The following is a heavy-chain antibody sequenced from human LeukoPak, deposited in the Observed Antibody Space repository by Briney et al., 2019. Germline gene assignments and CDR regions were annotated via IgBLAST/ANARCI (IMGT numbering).Heavy chain of an antibody. CDR2: ISGNGDST. V-gene: IGHV3-23*01. D-gene: IGHD6-13*01. CDR3: AKKAHSSTWSNFDY. J-gene: IGHJ4*02. Sequence: GGSLRLSCAASGLTFSSYAMAWVRQAPGKGLEWVSAISGNGDSTYYAGSVKGRFTISRDNSKNTLYLQMHSLRAEDTAVYYCAKKAHSSTWSNFDYWGQGTLVTVSS. CDR1: GLTFSSYA.